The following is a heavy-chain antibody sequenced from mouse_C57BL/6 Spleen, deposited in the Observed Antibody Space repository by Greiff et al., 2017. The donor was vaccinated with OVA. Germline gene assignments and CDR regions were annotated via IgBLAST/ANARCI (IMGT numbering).Heavy chain of an antibody. D-gene: IGHD1-1*01. CDR1: GYTFTSYW. J-gene: IGHJ4*01. V-gene: IGHV1-50*01. CDR2: IDPSDSYT. Sequence: QVQLKQPGAELVKPGASVKLSCKASGYTFTSYWMQWVKQRPGQGLEWFGEIDPSDSYTNYNQKFKGKATLTVDTSSSTAYMQLSSLTSEDSAVYYCARRYYGSSYGDAMDYWGQGTSVTVSS. CDR3: ARRYYGSSYGDAMDY.